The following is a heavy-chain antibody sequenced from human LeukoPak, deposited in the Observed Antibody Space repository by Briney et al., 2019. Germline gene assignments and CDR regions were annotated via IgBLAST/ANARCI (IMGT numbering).Heavy chain of an antibody. CDR1: GYTFTGYY. J-gene: IGHJ4*02. CDR2: INPNSGGT. D-gene: IGHD6-13*01. Sequence: ASMKVSCKASGYTFTGYYMHWVRQAPGQGLEWMGRINPNSGGTNYAQKFQGRVTMTRDTSISTAYMELSRLRSDDTAVYYCATILIAAAGPGDYWGQGTLVTVSS. CDR3: ATILIAAAGPGDY. V-gene: IGHV1-2*06.